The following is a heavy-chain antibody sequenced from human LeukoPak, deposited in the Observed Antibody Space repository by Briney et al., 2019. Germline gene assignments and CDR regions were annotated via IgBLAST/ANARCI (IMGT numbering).Heavy chain of an antibody. V-gene: IGHV3-7*03. J-gene: IGHJ4*02. Sequence: PGGSLRLSCAVSGWSFSSYWMSWVRQVPGKGLEWVSSINEVGSDTRYAGSVRGRFTISRDNAKNSLYLQMNSLTVEDTATYYCAGEPRQLAYWGQGTLVTVSS. CDR2: INEVGSDT. CDR3: AGEPRQLAY. D-gene: IGHD6-6*01. CDR1: GWSFSSYW.